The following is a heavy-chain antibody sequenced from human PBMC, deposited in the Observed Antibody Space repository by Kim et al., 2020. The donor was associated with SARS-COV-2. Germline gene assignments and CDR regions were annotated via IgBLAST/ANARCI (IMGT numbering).Heavy chain of an antibody. CDR3: ARWGGGSFDD. Sequence: SETLSLTCAASGYSISSSNWWGWLRQPPGKGLECIGFIYYSGSTYYNPSLKSRVTMSVDTSRNQFSLKLSSVTAVATAVYYCARWGGGSFDDWGQGTLVTVSA. V-gene: IGHV4-28*01. J-gene: IGHJ4*02. D-gene: IGHD1-26*01. CDR1: GYSISSSNW. CDR2: IYYSGST.